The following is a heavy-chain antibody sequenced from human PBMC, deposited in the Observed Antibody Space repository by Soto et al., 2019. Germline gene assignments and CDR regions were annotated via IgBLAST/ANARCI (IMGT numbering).Heavy chain of an antibody. Sequence: ESGGGLVKPGGSLRLSCAASGFTFSDYYMSWIRQAPGKGLEWVSYISSSGSTIYYADSVKGRFTISRDNAKNSLYLQMNSLRAEDTAVYYCARMNDILTGYYPPDKLGDYWGQGTLVTVSS. CDR1: GFTFSDYY. V-gene: IGHV3-11*01. J-gene: IGHJ4*02. D-gene: IGHD3-9*01. CDR2: ISSSGSTI. CDR3: ARMNDILTGYYPPDKLGDY.